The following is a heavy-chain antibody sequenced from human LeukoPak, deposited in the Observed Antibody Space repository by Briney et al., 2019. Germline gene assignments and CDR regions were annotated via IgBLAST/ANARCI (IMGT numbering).Heavy chain of an antibody. CDR3: AKDAVRFLEWYYFDY. D-gene: IGHD3-3*01. CDR2: IRYDGSNK. J-gene: IGHJ4*02. CDR1: GFTFSSYG. V-gene: IGHV3-30*02. Sequence: GGSLRLSCAASGFTFSSYGIHWVRQAPGKGLEWVAFIRYDGSNKYYADSVKGRFTISRDNSKNTLYLQMNSLRAEDTAVYYCAKDAVRFLEWYYFDYWGQGTLVTVSS.